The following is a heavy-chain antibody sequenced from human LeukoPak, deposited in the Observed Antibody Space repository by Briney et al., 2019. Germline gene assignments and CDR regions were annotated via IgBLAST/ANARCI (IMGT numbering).Heavy chain of an antibody. CDR2: IYYSGST. D-gene: IGHD6-6*01. CDR1: GGSISSYY. J-gene: IGHJ4*02. V-gene: IGHV4-59*01. Sequence: PSETLSLACTVSGGSISSYYRSWIRQPPGKGLEWIGYIYYSGSTNYNPSLKSRVTISVDTSKNQFSLKLSSVTAADTAVYYCARRSSIAARRVQYYFDYWGQGTLVTVSS. CDR3: ARRSSIAARRVQYYFDY.